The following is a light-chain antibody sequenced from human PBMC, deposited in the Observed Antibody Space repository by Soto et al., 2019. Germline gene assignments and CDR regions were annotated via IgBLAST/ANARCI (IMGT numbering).Light chain of an antibody. CDR1: QSISSW. J-gene: IGKJ2*01. V-gene: IGKV1-5*01. CDR2: DAS. Sequence: DFQMTQSPPTLYASVGDTVTITCRASQSISSWLAWYQQKPGKAPRLLIYDASTLDSGVPSRFSGSRSGTEFTLTISGLQPDDIGTYYCQQYNTFRDTFGRGTKLEIK. CDR3: QQYNTFRDT.